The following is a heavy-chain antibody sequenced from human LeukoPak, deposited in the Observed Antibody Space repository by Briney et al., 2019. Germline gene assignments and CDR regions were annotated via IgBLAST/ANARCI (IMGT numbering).Heavy chain of an antibody. CDR2: ISAYNGNT. V-gene: IGHV1-18*01. CDR3: ARAGPTLGAVAGTHAFDI. D-gene: IGHD6-19*01. CDR1: GYTFTSYG. J-gene: IGHJ3*02. Sequence: ASVKASCKASGYTFTSYGISWVRQAPGQGLEWMGWISAYNGNTNYAQKFQGRVTMTRDTSISTAYMELSRLRSDDTAVYYCARAGPTLGAVAGTHAFDIWGQGTMVTVSS.